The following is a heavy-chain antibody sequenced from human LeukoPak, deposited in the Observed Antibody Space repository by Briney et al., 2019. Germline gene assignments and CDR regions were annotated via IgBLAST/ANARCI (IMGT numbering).Heavy chain of an antibody. Sequence: PSETLSLTCAVYGGSFSGYYWSWIRQPPGKGLEWIGEINHSGSTNYNPSLKRRVTISLDTSKKQFSLRLSSVTAADTAVYYCARCGVSKWELLGGFDSWGQGSLVTVSS. CDR3: ARCGVSKWELLGGFDS. V-gene: IGHV4-34*01. J-gene: IGHJ4*02. CDR2: INHSGST. CDR1: GGSFSGYY. D-gene: IGHD1-26*01.